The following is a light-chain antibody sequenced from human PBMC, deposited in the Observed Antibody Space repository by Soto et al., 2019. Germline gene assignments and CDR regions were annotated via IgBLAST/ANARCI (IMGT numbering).Light chain of an antibody. CDR3: SSSTSSSTYL. CDR1: SSDVGAYNS. V-gene: IGLV2-14*03. Sequence: QSALTQPASVSGSPGQSITISCTGTSSDVGAYNSVSWYQQHPDKAPKLIIYSVSYRSAGVSDRFSASKSDNTASLTISGLRTEDEADYYCSSSTSSSTYLFGNGTKLTVL. J-gene: IGLJ1*01. CDR2: SVS.